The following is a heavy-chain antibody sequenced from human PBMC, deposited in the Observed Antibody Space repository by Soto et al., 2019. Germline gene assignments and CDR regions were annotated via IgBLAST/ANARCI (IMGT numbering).Heavy chain of an antibody. V-gene: IGHV4-34*01. D-gene: IGHD4-17*01. J-gene: IGHJ3*02. CDR1: GGSFSGYY. CDR3: ANKRLYGDYAFYI. CDR2: INHSGST. Sequence: QVQLQQWGAGLLKPSETLSLTCAVYGGSFSGYYWSWIRQPPGKGLEWIGEINHSGSTNYNPSLKSRVTISVDTSKSQFSLKLSSVTAADTAVYYCANKRLYGDYAFYIWGQGTMVTVSS.